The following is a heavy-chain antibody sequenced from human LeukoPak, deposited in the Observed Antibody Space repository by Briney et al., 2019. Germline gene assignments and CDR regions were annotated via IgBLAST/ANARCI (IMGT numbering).Heavy chain of an antibody. CDR3: ARDSGDGDDAFDI. J-gene: IGHJ3*02. D-gene: IGHD4-17*01. CDR1: GGSISSGSYY. V-gene: IGHV4-61*02. CDR2: IYTSGST. Sequence: SQTLSLTCTVSGGSISSGSYYWSWIRQPAGKGLEWIGRIYTSGSTNYNPSLKSRVTISVDTSKNQFSLKLSSVTAADTAVYYCARDSGDGDDAFDIWGQGTMVTVSS.